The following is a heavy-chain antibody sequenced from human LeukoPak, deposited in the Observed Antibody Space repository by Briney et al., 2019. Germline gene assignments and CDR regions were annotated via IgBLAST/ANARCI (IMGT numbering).Heavy chain of an antibody. Sequence: PGGSLRLSCAASGLTFSNYWMQWVRQAPGKGLEWVSSISSSSSYIYYADSVKGRFTISRDNSKNTLYLQMNSLRAEDTAVYYCAKAGRSGWYPGWPFDIWGQGTMVTVSS. CDR1: GLTFSNYW. V-gene: IGHV3-21*04. J-gene: IGHJ3*02. D-gene: IGHD6-19*01. CDR3: AKAGRSGWYPGWPFDI. CDR2: ISSSSSYI.